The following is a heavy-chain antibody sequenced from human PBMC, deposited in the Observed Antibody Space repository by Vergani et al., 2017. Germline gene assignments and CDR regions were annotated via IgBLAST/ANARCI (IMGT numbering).Heavy chain of an antibody. Sequence: QVQLVESGGGVVQPGRSLRLSCAASGFTFSSYGMHWVRQAPGKGLEWVAVISYDGSNKYYADSVKGRFTISRDNSKNTLYLQMNSLRAEDTAVYYCAKDLFILEIHAFDIWGQGTMVTVSS. J-gene: IGHJ3*02. CDR1: GFTFSSYG. D-gene: IGHD5-24*01. CDR2: ISYDGSNK. CDR3: AKDLFILEIHAFDI. V-gene: IGHV3-30*18.